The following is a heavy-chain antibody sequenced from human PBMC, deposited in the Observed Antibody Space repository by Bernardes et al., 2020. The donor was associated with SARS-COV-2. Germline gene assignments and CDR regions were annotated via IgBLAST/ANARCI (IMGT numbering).Heavy chain of an antibody. Sequence: GGSLRLSCAASGFTFSSYAMHWVRQAPGKGLEWVGRIKSKTDGGTTDYAAPVKGRFTISRDDSKNTLYLQMNSLKTEDTAVYYCTTGIFGVVWDYYYMDVWGKGTTVTVSS. CDR2: IKSKTDGGTT. CDR3: TTGIFGVVWDYYYMDV. J-gene: IGHJ6*03. CDR1: GFTFSSYA. D-gene: IGHD3-3*01. V-gene: IGHV3-15*01.